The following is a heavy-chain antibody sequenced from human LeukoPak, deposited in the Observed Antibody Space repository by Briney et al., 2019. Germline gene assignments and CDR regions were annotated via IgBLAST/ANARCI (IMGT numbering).Heavy chain of an antibody. CDR3: ARLGPCFDY. J-gene: IGHJ4*02. Sequence: TGGSLRLSCAASGFTFSSYAMHWVRQAPGKGLEWVAVISYDGNNKYYADSVKGRFTISRDNSKNTLYLQMNSLRAEDTAIYYCARLGPCFDYWGQGILVTVSS. CDR2: ISYDGNNK. CDR1: GFTFSSYA. D-gene: IGHD1-26*01. V-gene: IGHV3-30*04.